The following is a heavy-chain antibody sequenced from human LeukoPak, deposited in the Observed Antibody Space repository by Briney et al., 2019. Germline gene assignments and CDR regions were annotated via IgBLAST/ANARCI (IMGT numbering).Heavy chain of an antibody. V-gene: IGHV1-46*01. Sequence: GASVKVSCRASGYTFTSYHMHWVRQAPGQGLEIMGIINPSGGSTTYAQKFQGRVTMTRDTSTSTVYMELSSLRSGDTAVYYCAKLAAAGTAHYYFDYWGQGTLVTVSS. CDR1: GYTFTSYH. D-gene: IGHD6-13*01. CDR2: INPSGGST. J-gene: IGHJ4*02. CDR3: AKLAAAGTAHYYFDY.